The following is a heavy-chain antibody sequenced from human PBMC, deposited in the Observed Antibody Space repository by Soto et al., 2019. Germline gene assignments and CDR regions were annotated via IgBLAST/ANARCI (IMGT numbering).Heavy chain of an antibody. D-gene: IGHD6-13*01. CDR2: VYYTGTT. V-gene: IGHV4-59*01. CDR1: GGSISSSF. CDR3: ARDLAAVPRAFDY. J-gene: IGHJ4*02. Sequence: QVQLQESGPGLLNPSETRSLTCTVSGGSISSSFSIWVRQPPGKGLEWIGSVYYTGTTDYNPSLKSRVTISVDTSKTQFSLNLRSVTAADTAVYYCARDLAAVPRAFDYWGRGTLVTVSS.